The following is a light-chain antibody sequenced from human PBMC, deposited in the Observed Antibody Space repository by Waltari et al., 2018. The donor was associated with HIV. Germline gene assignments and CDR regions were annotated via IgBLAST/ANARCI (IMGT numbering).Light chain of an antibody. Sequence: VMTQSPGTLSVSPGERATLSCRSSENIRNTLAWYQQKPGQAPRLLFYDASARATGVPARFSGSGSWTEFTLTISGLQSEDFAIYYCQQYSRWPPTWTFGQGTKVDVK. V-gene: IGKV3-15*01. CDR3: QQYSRWPPTWT. CDR1: ENIRNT. CDR2: DAS. J-gene: IGKJ1*01.